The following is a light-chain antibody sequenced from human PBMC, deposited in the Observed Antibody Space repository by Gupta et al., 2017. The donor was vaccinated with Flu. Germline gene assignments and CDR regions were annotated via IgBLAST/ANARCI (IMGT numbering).Light chain of an antibody. J-gene: IGKJ4*01. Sequence: AIQMTQSPSYLSASVGDRVTITCRAIQGIRNDLCWYQQKPGKAPKLLYYAASSLHSGVPSRFSGSGSSTDFTIIISRLQPEDVATYYRLQDHNYPHTFGGGTKVEIK. V-gene: IGKV1-6*01. CDR1: QGIRND. CDR2: AAS. CDR3: LQDHNYPHT.